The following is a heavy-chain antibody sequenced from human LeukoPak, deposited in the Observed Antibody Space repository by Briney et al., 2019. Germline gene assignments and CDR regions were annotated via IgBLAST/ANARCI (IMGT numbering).Heavy chain of an antibody. V-gene: IGHV3-30*18. CDR2: ISYDGSNK. D-gene: IGHD3-3*01. CDR1: GFTFSSYG. J-gene: IGHJ3*02. CDR3: AKRWGLDYDFWSGPKSEDAFDI. Sequence: GGSLRLSCAASGFTFSSYGTHWVRQAPGKGLEWVAVISYDGSNKYYADSVKGRFTISRDNSKNTLYLQMNSLRAEDTAVYYCAKRWGLDYDFWSGPKSEDAFDIWGQGTMVTVSS.